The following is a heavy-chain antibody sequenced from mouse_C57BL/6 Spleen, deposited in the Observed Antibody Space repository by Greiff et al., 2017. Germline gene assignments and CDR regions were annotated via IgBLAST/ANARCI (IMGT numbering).Heavy chain of an antibody. V-gene: IGHV5-6*01. CDR1: GFTFSSYG. D-gene: IGHD1-1*01. CDR2: ISSSGSCT. Sequence: EVHLVESGGDLVKPGGSLKLSCAASGFTFSSYGMSWVRQTPDKRLEWVATISSSGSCTYYPDSVKGRFTISCYIAKNTLYLPLSILKSEVTSMYYCARQNYGSLDYWGHGTPLTVSS. CDR3: ARQNYGSLDY. J-gene: IGHJ2*01.